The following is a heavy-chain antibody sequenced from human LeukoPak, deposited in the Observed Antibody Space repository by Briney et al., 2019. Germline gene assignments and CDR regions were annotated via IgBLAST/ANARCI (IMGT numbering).Heavy chain of an antibody. CDR1: DDSISSSSYY. J-gene: IGHJ4*02. Sequence: SETLSLTCTASDDSISSSSYYWGWIRQPPGKGLEWIGSIYYSGRTFYNPSLKSRVTISVDTSKNQFSLKLSSVTAADTAVYYCARSLWFGETIDYWGQGTLVTVSS. V-gene: IGHV4-39*07. D-gene: IGHD3-10*01. CDR2: IYYSGRT. CDR3: ARSLWFGETIDY.